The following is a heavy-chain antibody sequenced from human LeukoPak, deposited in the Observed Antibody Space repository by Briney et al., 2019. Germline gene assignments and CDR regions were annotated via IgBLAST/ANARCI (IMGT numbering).Heavy chain of an antibody. CDR1: GGSISSSSYY. CDR3: ARCYDSSGYLYYYYYMDV. CDR2: INHSGST. Sequence: PSETLSLTCTVSGGSISSSSYYWGWIRQPPGKGLEWIGEINHSGSTNYNPSHKSRVTISVDTSKNQFSLKLSSVTAADTAVYYCARCYDSSGYLYYYYYMDVWGKGTTVTVSS. V-gene: IGHV4-39*07. D-gene: IGHD3-22*01. J-gene: IGHJ6*03.